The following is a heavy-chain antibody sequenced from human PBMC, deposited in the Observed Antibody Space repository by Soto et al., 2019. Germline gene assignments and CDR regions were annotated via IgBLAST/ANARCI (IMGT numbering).Heavy chain of an antibody. CDR1: GGSTSSDNY. Sequence: TSETLSLTCTVSGGSTSSDNYWRWIRQPPGKGLEWIGHIYYNGNTDYNPSLKSRLAISIDTSKNQFSLKLSSVTAADTAVYFCAREGGESSDGLYYFDSWGQGSLVTVSS. CDR3: AREGGESSDGLYYFDS. V-gene: IGHV4-30-4*01. D-gene: IGHD3-16*01. CDR2: IYYNGNT. J-gene: IGHJ4*02.